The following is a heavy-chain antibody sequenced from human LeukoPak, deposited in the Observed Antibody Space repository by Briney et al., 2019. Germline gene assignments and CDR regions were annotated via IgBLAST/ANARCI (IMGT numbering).Heavy chain of an antibody. CDR2: ISFDGSNK. V-gene: IGHV3-30*03. CDR3: ARGLIGNSQRGYFDF. J-gene: IGHJ4*02. D-gene: IGHD4-23*01. CDR1: GFTFSIYG. Sequence: GGSLRLSCVASGFTFSIYGMYWGCQAPGKGLGWVAVISFDGSNKYNADSVKRRFTISKDHSKNTLYLQMNSLRAEDTSVYYCARGLIGNSQRGYFDFWGRGILVTVSS.